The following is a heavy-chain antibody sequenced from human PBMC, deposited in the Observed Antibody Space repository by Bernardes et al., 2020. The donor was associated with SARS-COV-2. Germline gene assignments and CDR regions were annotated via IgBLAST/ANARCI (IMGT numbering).Heavy chain of an antibody. CDR2: ISAYNGNT. D-gene: IGHD3-3*01. CDR1: GYTFTSYG. J-gene: IGHJ6*02. V-gene: IGHV1-18*01. CDR3: AREGDFWSGYFVYGMDV. Sequence: ASVKVSCKASGYTFTSYGISWVRQAPGQGLEWMGWISAYNGNTNYAQKLQGRVTMTTDTSTSIAYMELRSLRSDDTAVYYCAREGDFWSGYFVYGMDVWGQGTTVTVSS.